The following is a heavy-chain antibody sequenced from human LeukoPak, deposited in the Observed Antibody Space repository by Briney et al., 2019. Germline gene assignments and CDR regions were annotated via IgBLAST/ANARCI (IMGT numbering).Heavy chain of an antibody. CDR1: GFTFSSYW. CDR2: IKQDGSEK. J-gene: IGHJ4*02. CDR3: ARMSGSYIDS. D-gene: IGHD1-26*01. V-gene: IGHV3-7*01. Sequence: GGSLRLSCAASGFTFSSYWMSWVRQAPGKGLEWVANIKQDGSEKYYVDSVKGRFTISRDNFKNTLDLQMDSLRAEDTAVYYCARMSGSYIDSWGQGTLVTVSS.